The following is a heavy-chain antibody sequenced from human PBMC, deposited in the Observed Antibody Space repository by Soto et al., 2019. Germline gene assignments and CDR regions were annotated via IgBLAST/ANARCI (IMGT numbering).Heavy chain of an antibody. CDR3: ARDQGSLCSSGSCQSDGVPYN. CDR2: INSDGSST. V-gene: IGHV3-74*01. CDR1: GFTFSSYW. J-gene: IGHJ4*02. Sequence: EVQLVESGGGLVQPGGSLRLSCAASGFTFSSYWMHWVRQAPGKGLVWVSRINSDGSSTSYADSVKGRFTISRGNAKNTLYLQMNSLRAEDTAVYYCARDQGSLCSSGSCQSDGVPYNWGQRTLVTVSS. D-gene: IGHD2-15*01.